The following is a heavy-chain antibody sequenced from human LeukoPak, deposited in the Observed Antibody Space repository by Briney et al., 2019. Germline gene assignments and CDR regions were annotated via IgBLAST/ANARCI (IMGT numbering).Heavy chain of an antibody. D-gene: IGHD6-13*01. CDR1: GDSVSSNSAA. V-gene: IGHV6-1*01. CDR3: ARDYSSSWSQSFDY. CDR2: TYYRSKWYN. Sequence: SQTLSLTCAISGDSVSSNSAAWNWIRRSPSRGLEWLGRTYYRSKWYNDYAVSVKSRITINPDASKNQFSLQLNSVTPEDTAVYYCARDYSSSWSQSFDYWGQGTLVTVSS. J-gene: IGHJ4*02.